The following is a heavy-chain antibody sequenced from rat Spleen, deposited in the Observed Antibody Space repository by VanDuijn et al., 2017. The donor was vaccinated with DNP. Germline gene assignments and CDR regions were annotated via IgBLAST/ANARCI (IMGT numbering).Heavy chain of an antibody. CDR3: VRWNSGHFDY. CDR2: IRYDGGGT. Sequence: EVQLVESGGGLVQPGRSLKLSCAASGFTFSDYYMAWVRQAPTKGLEWVAYIRYDGGGTKYADSVKGRFTISRDNAKNTLYLQMNSLRSEDMATYYCVRWNSGHFDYWGQGVMVTVSS. CDR1: GFTFSDYY. D-gene: IGHD4-3*01. J-gene: IGHJ2*01. V-gene: IGHV5-22*01.